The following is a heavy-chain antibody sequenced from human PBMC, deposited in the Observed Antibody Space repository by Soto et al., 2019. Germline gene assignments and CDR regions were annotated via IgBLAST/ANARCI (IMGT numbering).Heavy chain of an antibody. CDR1: GFTFSSYW. CDR2: IKQDGSEK. D-gene: IGHD5-12*01. Sequence: EVQLVESGGGLVQPGGSLRLSCAASGFTFSSYWMSWVRQAPGKGLEWVANIKQDGSEKYYVDSVKGRFTSSRDNAKNSLYLQMNSLRAEDTAVYYCARDLGGGYDYGGFGYFDYWGQGTLVTVSS. V-gene: IGHV3-7*01. CDR3: ARDLGGGYDYGGFGYFDY. J-gene: IGHJ4*02.